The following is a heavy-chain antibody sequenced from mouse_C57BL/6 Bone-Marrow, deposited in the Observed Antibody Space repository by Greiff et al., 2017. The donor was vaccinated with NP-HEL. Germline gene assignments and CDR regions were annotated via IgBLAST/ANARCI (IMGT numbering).Heavy chain of an antibody. CDR2: IHPNSGST. V-gene: IGHV1-64*01. J-gene: IGHJ1*03. Sequence: QVQLQQPGAELVKPGASVKLSCKASGYTFTSYWMHWVKQSPGPGLEWIGMIHPNSGSTNYNEKFKSQATLTVYQSSSTAYMQLSSLTSEDSAVYYCARFITTVVRDFDVWGTGTTVTVSS. D-gene: IGHD1-1*01. CDR3: ARFITTVVRDFDV. CDR1: GYTFTSYW.